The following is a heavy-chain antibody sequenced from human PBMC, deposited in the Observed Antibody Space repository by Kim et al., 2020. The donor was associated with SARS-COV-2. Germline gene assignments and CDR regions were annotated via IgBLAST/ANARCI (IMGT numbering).Heavy chain of an antibody. CDR1: GGSISSSSYY. CDR2: IYYSGST. V-gene: IGHV4-39*01. D-gene: IGHD6-25*01. Sequence: SETLSLTCTVSGGSISSSSYYWGWIRQPPGKGLEWIGSIYYSGSTYYNPSLKSRVTISVDTSKNQFSLKLSSVTAADTAVYYCASHCMGAADYWGQGTLVTVSS. J-gene: IGHJ4*02. CDR3: ASHCMGAADY.